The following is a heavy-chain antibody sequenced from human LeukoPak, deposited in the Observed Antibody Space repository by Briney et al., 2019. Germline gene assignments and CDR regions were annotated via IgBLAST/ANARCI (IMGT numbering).Heavy chain of an antibody. CDR1: GGSINNHY. J-gene: IGHJ4*02. D-gene: IGHD1-26*01. CDR3: ARLIPVGATKGLDY. V-gene: IGHV4-59*11. CDR2: IHYTGTT. Sequence: PSETLSLTCIVSGGSINNHYWTWIRQTPGEGLEWIGDIHYTGTTNYNPSLKSRVTISVDKSKNQFSLKLSSVTAADTAVYYCARLIPVGATKGLDYWGQGTLVTVSS.